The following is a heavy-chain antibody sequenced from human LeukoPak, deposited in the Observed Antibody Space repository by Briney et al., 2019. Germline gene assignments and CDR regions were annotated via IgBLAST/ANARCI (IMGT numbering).Heavy chain of an antibody. Sequence: GSSVKISCKASGGTFSSYAISWVRQAPGQGLEWMGGIIPIFGTANYAQKFQGRVTITADESTSTAYMELSSLRSEDTAVYYCARGDNWNDVFGWFDPWGQGTPVTVSS. CDR3: ARGDNWNDVFGWFDP. CDR2: IIPIFGTA. D-gene: IGHD1-1*01. J-gene: IGHJ5*02. V-gene: IGHV1-69*01. CDR1: GGTFSSYA.